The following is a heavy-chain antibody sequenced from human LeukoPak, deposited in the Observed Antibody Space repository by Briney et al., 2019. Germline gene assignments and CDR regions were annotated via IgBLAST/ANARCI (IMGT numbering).Heavy chain of an antibody. CDR1: GFTFSSYA. J-gene: IGHJ4*02. Sequence: GSLRLSCAASGFTFSSYAMSWVRQAPGKGLEWVANIKQDGSEKYYVDSVKGRFTISRDNAKNSLYLQMNSLRAEDTAVYYCARDHDDSSGYYTITDPLFDYWGQGTLVTVSS. V-gene: IGHV3-7*03. CDR2: IKQDGSEK. CDR3: ARDHDDSSGYYTITDPLFDY. D-gene: IGHD3-22*01.